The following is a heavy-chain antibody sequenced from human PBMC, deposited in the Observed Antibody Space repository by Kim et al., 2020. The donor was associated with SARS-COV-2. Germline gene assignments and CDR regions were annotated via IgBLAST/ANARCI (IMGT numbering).Heavy chain of an antibody. CDR3: TREGDYYGMDV. Sequence: GGSLRLSCVASGFTFSGAGMHWVRQASGKGLEWVGRIRSKVNNYATAYPASVKGRFTISRDDSKNIAYLQISGLKTEDTAVYYCTREGDYYGMDVWGQGTTVTVSS. CDR1: GFTFSGAG. J-gene: IGHJ6*02. CDR2: IRSKVNNYAT. V-gene: IGHV3-73*01.